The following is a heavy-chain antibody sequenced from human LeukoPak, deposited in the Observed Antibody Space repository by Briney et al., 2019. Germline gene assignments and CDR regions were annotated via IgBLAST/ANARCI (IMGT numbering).Heavy chain of an antibody. J-gene: IGHJ5*02. CDR3: XXQEWESGNWFDP. V-gene: IGHV3-7*01. CDR2: IKQDGSEK. CDR1: GFTFSSYW. D-gene: IGHD1-26*01. Sequence: GGSLRLSCAASGFTFSSYWMSWVRQAPGKGLEWVANIKQDGSEKYYVDSVKGRFTISRDNAKNSLYLQMNSLRAEYTAVYYXXXQEWESGNWFDPWGQGTLVTVSS.